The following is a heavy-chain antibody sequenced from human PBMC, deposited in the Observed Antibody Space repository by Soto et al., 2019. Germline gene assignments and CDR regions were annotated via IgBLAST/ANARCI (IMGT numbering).Heavy chain of an antibody. V-gene: IGHV4-59*06. J-gene: IGHJ5*02. D-gene: IGHD6-13*01. Sequence: SETLSLTCTVSGGSISSWSSYWNRKPPGKGLEWIGYIYYSGSTYYNPSLKSRVTISVDTSKNQFSLKLSSVTAADTAVYYCARASVGSSWAPGWFDPWGQGTLVTVSS. CDR3: ARASVGSSWAPGWFDP. CDR1: GGSISSWS. CDR2: IYYSGST.